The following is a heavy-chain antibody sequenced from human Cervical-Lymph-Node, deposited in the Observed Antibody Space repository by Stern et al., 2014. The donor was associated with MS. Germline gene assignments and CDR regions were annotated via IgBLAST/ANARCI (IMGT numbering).Heavy chain of an antibody. CDR3: ARINSKILYGMDV. CDR1: GFTFNNHA. J-gene: IGHJ6*02. V-gene: IGHV3-21*06. Sequence: EDQLVESGGGLVKPGGSLRLYWAASGFTFNNHAMNWVRQAPGKGLEWVSSISTRSTNLYYADSVRGRFPISRDNAQNLMFLQMNSLTIEDTAVYYCARINSKILYGMDVWGPGTTVTVSS. CDR2: ISTRSTNL.